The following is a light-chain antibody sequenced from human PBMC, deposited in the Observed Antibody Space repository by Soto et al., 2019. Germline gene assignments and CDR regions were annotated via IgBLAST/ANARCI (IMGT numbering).Light chain of an antibody. CDR3: SSYTSSSPPDV. CDR1: SSDVGGYNY. J-gene: IGLJ1*01. V-gene: IGLV2-14*04. Sequence: SSIFYTATSSDVGGYNYVSWYQQHPGKAPKLMIYDVSNRPSGVSNRFSGSKSGNTASLTISGLQAEDEADYYCSSYTSSSPPDVFGTGTKVTVL. CDR2: DVS.